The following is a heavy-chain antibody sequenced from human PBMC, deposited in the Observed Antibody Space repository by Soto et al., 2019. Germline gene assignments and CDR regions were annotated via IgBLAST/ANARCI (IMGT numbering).Heavy chain of an antibody. CDR3: AKEDVVVVPAAMPLAYFQH. D-gene: IGHD2-2*01. CDR1: GFTFSSYG. J-gene: IGHJ1*01. V-gene: IGHV3-30*18. CDR2: ISYDGSNK. Sequence: AGGSQRLSCAASGFTFSSYGMHWVRQAPGKGLEWVAVISYDGSNKYYADSVKGRFTISRDNSKNTLYLQMNSLRAEDTAVYYCAKEDVVVVPAAMPLAYFQHWGQGTLVTVSS.